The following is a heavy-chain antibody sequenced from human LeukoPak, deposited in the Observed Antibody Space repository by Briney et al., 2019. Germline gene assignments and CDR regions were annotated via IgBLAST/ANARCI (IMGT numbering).Heavy chain of an antibody. CDR3: AKSHYYYGSGISDP. CDR2: ISGSGGST. V-gene: IGHV3-23*01. D-gene: IGHD3-10*01. Sequence: GGSLRLSCAASGFTFSSYAMSWVRQAPGKGLEWVSAISGSGGSTYYADSVKGRFTISRDNSKNTLYLQMNSLRAEDTAVYYCAKSHYYYGSGISDPWGQGTLVTVSS. CDR1: GFTFSSYA. J-gene: IGHJ5*02.